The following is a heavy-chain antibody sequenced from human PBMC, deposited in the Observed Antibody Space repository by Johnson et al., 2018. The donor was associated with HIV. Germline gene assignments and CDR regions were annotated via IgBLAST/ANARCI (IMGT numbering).Heavy chain of an antibody. D-gene: IGHD4-23*01. Sequence: QVQLVESGGGVVQPGRSLRLSCAASGFTFSSYAMHWVRQAPGKGLEWVAVISYDGSNKYYADSVKGRFAISRDNSKNTLHLQMNSLRAEDTAVYYCASGEDYGGNYGAFDIWGQGTMVTVSS. V-gene: IGHV3-30*09. CDR2: ISYDGSNK. CDR3: ASGEDYGGNYGAFDI. CDR1: GFTFSSYA. J-gene: IGHJ3*02.